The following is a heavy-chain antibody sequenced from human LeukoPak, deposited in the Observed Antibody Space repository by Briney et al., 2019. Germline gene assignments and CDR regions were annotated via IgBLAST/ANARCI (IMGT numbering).Heavy chain of an antibody. Sequence: SETLSLTCTVSGGSISSYYWTWIWQPAGKGLEWIGRIYGSGSTNYNPSLKSRVTMSVDKSQNQFSLKLSSVTAADTAVYYCARARDYYDSSSYPNWFDPWGQGTLVTVSS. J-gene: IGHJ5*02. CDR2: IYGSGST. CDR3: ARARDYYDSSSYPNWFDP. D-gene: IGHD3-22*01. CDR1: GGSISSYY. V-gene: IGHV4-4*07.